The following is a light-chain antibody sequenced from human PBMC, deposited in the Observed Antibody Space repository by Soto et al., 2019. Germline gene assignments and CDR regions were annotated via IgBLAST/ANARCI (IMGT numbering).Light chain of an antibody. CDR1: QTISNY. Sequence: DIQMTQSPSTLSASVGDRVTITCRASQTISNYLAWFQQKPGKAPKLLIYKASSLESGVPSRFSGSGSGTDFTLTISSLQPVDFATNYCKQNISYLYILGQGTKLE. J-gene: IGKJ2*01. V-gene: IGKV1-5*03. CDR2: KAS. CDR3: KQNISYLYI.